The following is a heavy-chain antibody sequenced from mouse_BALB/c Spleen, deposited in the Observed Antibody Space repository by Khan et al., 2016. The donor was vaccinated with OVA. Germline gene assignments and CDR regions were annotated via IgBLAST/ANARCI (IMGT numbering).Heavy chain of an antibody. V-gene: IGHV1-9*01. CDR1: GYSFRSYW. CDR3: ARPYYADY. CDR2: ILPGTGGT. Sequence: QVQLQQSGAELMKPGASVKISCKATGYSFRSYWMEWVKQRPGHGLEWIGEILPGTGGTNYNEQFKGKATSSAAISSNTAYMQLSSLTSEDSAVYYCARPYYADYWGQGTTLSVSS. D-gene: IGHD2-10*01. J-gene: IGHJ2*01.